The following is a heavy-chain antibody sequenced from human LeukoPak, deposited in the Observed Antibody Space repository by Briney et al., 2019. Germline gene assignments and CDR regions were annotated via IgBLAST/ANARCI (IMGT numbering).Heavy chain of an antibody. Sequence: GGSLRLSCAASGFTFSSYAMSWVRQAPGKGLEWVAVISYDGSNKYYADSVKGRFTISRDNSKNTLYLQMNSLRAEDTAVYYCARDSGGNSEYWGQGTLVTVSS. J-gene: IGHJ4*02. D-gene: IGHD2-15*01. CDR1: GFTFSSYA. CDR2: ISYDGSNK. V-gene: IGHV3-30-3*01. CDR3: ARDSGGNSEY.